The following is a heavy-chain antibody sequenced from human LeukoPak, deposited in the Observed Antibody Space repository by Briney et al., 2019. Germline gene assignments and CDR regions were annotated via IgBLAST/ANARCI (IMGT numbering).Heavy chain of an antibody. CDR1: GFTFSSYA. D-gene: IGHD5-18*01. V-gene: IGHV3-30-3*01. CDR3: ASSKGRYSYFDY. J-gene: IGHJ4*02. CDR2: ISYDGSNK. Sequence: GGSLRLSCAASGFTFSSYAMHWVRQAPGKGLEWVAVISYDGSNKYYADSVKGRFTISRDNSKNTLYLQMNSLRAEDTAVYYCASSKGRYSYFDYWGQGTLVTVSS.